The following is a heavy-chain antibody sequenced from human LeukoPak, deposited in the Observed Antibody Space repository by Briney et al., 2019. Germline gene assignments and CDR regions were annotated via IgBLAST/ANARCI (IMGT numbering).Heavy chain of an antibody. CDR1: GFTFSSYS. CDR2: ISSSSNYI. D-gene: IGHD2-15*01. CDR3: ARTPTLSGEFDY. Sequence: GGSLGPSCAASGFTFSSYSMNWVRQAPGKGLEWVSSISSSSNYIYYADSVKGRFTISRDHAKNSLYLQLNSLRAEDTAVYYCARTPTLSGEFDYWGQGTLVTVSS. J-gene: IGHJ4*02. V-gene: IGHV3-21*01.